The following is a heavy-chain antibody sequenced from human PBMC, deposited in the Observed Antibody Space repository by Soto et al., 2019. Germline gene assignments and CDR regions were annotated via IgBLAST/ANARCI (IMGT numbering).Heavy chain of an antibody. CDR1: GFTFSDYY. J-gene: IGHJ3*02. CDR3: ARGTNWNFPSPAFDI. D-gene: IGHD1-7*01. CDR2: ISSSGSTI. Sequence: GGSLRLSCAASGFTFSDYYMSWIRQAPGKGLEWVSYISSSGSTIYYADSVKGRFTISRDNAKNSLYLQMNSLRAEDTAVYYCARGTNWNFPSPAFDIWGQGTMVTVSS. V-gene: IGHV3-11*01.